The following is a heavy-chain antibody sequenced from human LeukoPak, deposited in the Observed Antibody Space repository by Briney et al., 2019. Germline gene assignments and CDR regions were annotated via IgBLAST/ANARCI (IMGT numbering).Heavy chain of an antibody. CDR1: GFTFSDRY. CDR2: IKSKTDGGTT. CDR3: TTDVRVTAALHSNYTAV. J-gene: IGHJ6*03. V-gene: IGHV3-15*01. Sequence: PGGSLRLSCAASGFTFSDRYMDWVRQAPGKGLEWVGRIKSKTDGGTTDYAARVKGRFTSSRDDLKNTVYLQMNRLKNDETAVDYCTTDVRVTAALHSNYTAVWGNGTTVTASS. D-gene: IGHD2-2*01.